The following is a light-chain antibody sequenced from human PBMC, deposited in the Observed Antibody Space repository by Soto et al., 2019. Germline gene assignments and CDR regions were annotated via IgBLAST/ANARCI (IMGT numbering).Light chain of an antibody. Sequence: EIVLTQSPATLSLSPGERATLSCRASQSVSSYLAWYQQKPGQAPRLLIYDASNRATGIPARFSVSGSGTDFTLTISSLEPEDFAVYYCQQRSSWPLTFGGGTKVEIK. CDR1: QSVSSY. CDR2: DAS. CDR3: QQRSSWPLT. V-gene: IGKV3-11*01. J-gene: IGKJ4*01.